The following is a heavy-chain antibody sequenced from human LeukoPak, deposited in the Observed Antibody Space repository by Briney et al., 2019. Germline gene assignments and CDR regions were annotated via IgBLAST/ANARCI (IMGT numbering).Heavy chain of an antibody. V-gene: IGHV4-39*01. J-gene: IGHJ3*02. D-gene: IGHD2-2*02. CDR3: ARRLDVRYCSSTSCYTKNKGDAFDI. CDR2: IYYSGST. CDR1: GGSISSSSYY. Sequence: SETLSLTCIVSGGSISSSSYYWGWIRQPPGKGLEGFGIIYYSGSTYYNPSIKSRVTISVDTSKNQFSLKLSSVTAADTAVYYCARRLDVRYCSSTSCYTKNKGDAFDIWGQGTMVTVSS.